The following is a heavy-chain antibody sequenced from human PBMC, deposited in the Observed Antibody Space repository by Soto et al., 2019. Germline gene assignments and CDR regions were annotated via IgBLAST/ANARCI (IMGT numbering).Heavy chain of an antibody. CDR2: ISYDGSNK. J-gene: IGHJ4*02. CDR3: ARDLGYSRGWYMFYFDY. V-gene: IGHV3-30-3*01. Sequence: QVQLVESGGGVVQPGRSLRLSCAASGFTFSSYAMHWVRQAPGKGLEWVAVISYDGSNKYYADSVKGRFTISRVNSKNTLYLQMNSLSAEDTAVYYCARDLGYSRGWYMFYFDYWGQGTLVTVSS. CDR1: GFTFSSYA. D-gene: IGHD6-19*01.